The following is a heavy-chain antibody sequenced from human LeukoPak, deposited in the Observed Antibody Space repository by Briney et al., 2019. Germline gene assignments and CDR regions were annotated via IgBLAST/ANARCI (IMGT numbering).Heavy chain of an antibody. Sequence: PSETLSLTCTVSGGSINGHYWSWIRQPAGKGLEWIGRIYTSGSTNYNPSLKSRVTMSVDTSKNQFSLKLSSVTAADTAVYYCASHYYGSDYYFDYWGQGTLVTVSS. CDR1: GGSINGHY. J-gene: IGHJ4*02. CDR3: ASHYYGSDYYFDY. V-gene: IGHV4-4*07. D-gene: IGHD3-10*01. CDR2: IYTSGST.